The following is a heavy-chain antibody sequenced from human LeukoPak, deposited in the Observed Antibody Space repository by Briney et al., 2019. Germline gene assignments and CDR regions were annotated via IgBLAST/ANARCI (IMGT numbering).Heavy chain of an antibody. CDR2: TSSSGSTI. CDR1: GFTFNDYY. V-gene: IGHV3-11*04. CDR3: ARDPCTSGVCYNY. D-gene: IGHD2-8*01. Sequence: KTGGSLRLSCAASGFTFNDYYMGWIRQAPGKGLEWVSYTSSSGSTIYYADSVKGRFTISRDNAKNSLHLQMNSLRGEDTAVYYCARDPCTSGVCYNYWGQGTLVTVSS. J-gene: IGHJ4*02.